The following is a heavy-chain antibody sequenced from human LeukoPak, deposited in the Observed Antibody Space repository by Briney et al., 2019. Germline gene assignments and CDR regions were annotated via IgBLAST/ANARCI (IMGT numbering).Heavy chain of an antibody. CDR2: IYTSGST. CDR3: ARGGPWGVPAYIDY. D-gene: IGHD2-2*01. Sequence: SETLSLTCTVSGGSISSYYWSWIRQPAGKGLEWIGRIYTSGSTNYNPSLKSRVTMSVDTSKNQFSLKLSSVTAADTAVYYCARGGPWGVPAYIDYWGQGTLVTVSS. CDR1: GGSISSYY. V-gene: IGHV4-4*07. J-gene: IGHJ4*02.